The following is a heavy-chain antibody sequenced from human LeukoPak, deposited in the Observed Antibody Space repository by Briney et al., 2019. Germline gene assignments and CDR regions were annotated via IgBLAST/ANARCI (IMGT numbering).Heavy chain of an antibody. CDR1: GFKFSDHY. Sequence: GGSLRLSCAASGFKFSDHYIDWVRQAPGKGLEWVGRSRNKASSYTTEYAASVEGRFTISRDVSESSLYLQMNSLRTEDTAVYYCARDRIAAERPNWFDPWGQGTLVTVSS. CDR2: SRNKASSYTT. V-gene: IGHV3-72*01. CDR3: ARDRIAAERPNWFDP. J-gene: IGHJ5*02. D-gene: IGHD6-13*01.